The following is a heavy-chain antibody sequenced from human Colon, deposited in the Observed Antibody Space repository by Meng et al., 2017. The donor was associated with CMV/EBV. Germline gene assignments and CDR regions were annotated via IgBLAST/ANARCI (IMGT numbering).Heavy chain of an antibody. D-gene: IGHD1-1*01. CDR1: GFTFSSSG. V-gene: IGHV3-30*03. CDR3: ARYDGGFDY. CDR2: ISYDGNNK. Sequence: LRVSCAASGFTFSSSGMHWVRQAPGKGLEWVAIISYDGNNKYYADSVKGRFTISRDNSKNTLYLQMNSLRAEDTAVYYCARYDGGFDYWGQGTLVTVSS. J-gene: IGHJ4*02.